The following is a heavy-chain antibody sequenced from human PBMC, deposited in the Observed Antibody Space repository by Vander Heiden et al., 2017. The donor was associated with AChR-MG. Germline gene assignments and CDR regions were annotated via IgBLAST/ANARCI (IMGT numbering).Heavy chain of an antibody. J-gene: IGHJ5*02. V-gene: IGHV4-61*01. CDR1: GGSVSSGSYY. CDR3: ARAPWRWFDP. Sequence: QVQLQESGPGLVKPSETLSLTCTVSGGSVSSGSYYWSWIRQPPGKGLEWIGYIYYSGSTNYNPSLKSRVTISVDTSKNQFSLKLSSVTAADTAVYYCARAPWRWFDPWGQGTLVTVSS. CDR2: IYYSGST. D-gene: IGHD1-1*01.